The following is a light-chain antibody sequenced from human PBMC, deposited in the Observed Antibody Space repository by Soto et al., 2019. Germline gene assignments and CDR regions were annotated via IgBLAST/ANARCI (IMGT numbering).Light chain of an antibody. CDR3: QQSYSTRIT. J-gene: IGKJ5*01. CDR2: AAS. V-gene: IGKV1-39*01. Sequence: DIQMTQSPSSLFASVGDRVTTTCRARQSISSYLNWYQQKPGKAPKLLIYAASSLQSGVPSRFSGSGSGTDFTLTISSLQPEDFATYYCQQSYSTRITFGQGTRLEIK. CDR1: QSISSY.